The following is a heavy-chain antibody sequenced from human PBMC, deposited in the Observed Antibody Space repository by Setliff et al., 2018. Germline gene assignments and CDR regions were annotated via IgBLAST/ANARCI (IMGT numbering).Heavy chain of an antibody. CDR1: GESFSGHY. CDR3: ARAPPNRYSGSYEYFYMDV. J-gene: IGHJ6*03. V-gene: IGHV4-34*01. Sequence: SETLSLTCAVYGESFSGHYWSWIRQPPGKGLEWIGEINHSGSTNYNPSLKSRVTISVDTSKNQFSLKVSSVTAADTAVYYCARAPPNRYSGSYEYFYMDVWGKGTTVTVSS. D-gene: IGHD1-26*01. CDR2: INHSGST.